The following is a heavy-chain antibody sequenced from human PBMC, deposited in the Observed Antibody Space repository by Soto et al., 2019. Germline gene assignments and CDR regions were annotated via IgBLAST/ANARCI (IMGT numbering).Heavy chain of an antibody. Sequence: TSVKLSCEASGGTFSSYTISWVRQAPGQGLEWMGRIIPILGIANYAQKFQGRVTITADKSTSTAYMELSSLRSEDTAVYYCALGYCSSTSCYEYYYYMDVWGKGTTVTVSS. CDR1: GGTFSSYT. J-gene: IGHJ6*03. D-gene: IGHD2-2*01. CDR3: ALGYCSSTSCYEYYYYMDV. V-gene: IGHV1-69*02. CDR2: IIPILGIA.